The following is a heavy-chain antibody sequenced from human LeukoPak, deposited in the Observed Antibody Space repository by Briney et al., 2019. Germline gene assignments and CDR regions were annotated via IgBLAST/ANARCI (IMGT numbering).Heavy chain of an antibody. V-gene: IGHV1-69*05. CDR2: IIPIFGTA. CDR1: GGTFSSYA. J-gene: IGHJ5*02. D-gene: IGHD6-13*01. Sequence: GASVKVSCKASGGTFSSYAISWVRQAPGQGLEWMGGIIPIFGTANYAQKFQGRVTITTDESTSTAYMELSSLRPEDTAVYYCARLNKGSSSWYWGYNWFDPWGQGTLVTVSS. CDR3: ARLNKGSSSWYWGYNWFDP.